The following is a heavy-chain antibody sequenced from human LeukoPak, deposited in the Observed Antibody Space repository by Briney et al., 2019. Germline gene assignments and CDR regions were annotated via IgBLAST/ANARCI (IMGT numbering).Heavy chain of an antibody. D-gene: IGHD3-10*01. CDR1: GYTFTGYY. V-gene: IGHV1-2*02. Sequence: ASVKVSCKASGYTFTGYYIHWVRQAPGQGLEWMGWIKPSSGGTNYAQNFQGRVTMTRDTSVNTAYMELSRLRSDDTAVYYCARDLMVRGPMDVWGKGTTVTVSS. CDR2: IKPSSGGT. J-gene: IGHJ6*03. CDR3: ARDLMVRGPMDV.